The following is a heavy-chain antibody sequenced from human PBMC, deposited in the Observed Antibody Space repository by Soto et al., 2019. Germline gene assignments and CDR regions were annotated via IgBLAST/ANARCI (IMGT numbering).Heavy chain of an antibody. CDR3: AKDHNIVVVPGATGGMDV. V-gene: IGHV1-2*02. D-gene: IGHD2-2*01. CDR1: GYTFTDYY. CDR2: INPNSGGT. J-gene: IGHJ6*02. Sequence: ASVKVSCKASGYTFTDYYMHWVRQAPGQGXEWMGWINPNSGGTNYAQKFQGRVTMTRVTSISTAYMELSSLRSDDTALYYCAKDHNIVVVPGATGGMDVWGQGTTVTVSS.